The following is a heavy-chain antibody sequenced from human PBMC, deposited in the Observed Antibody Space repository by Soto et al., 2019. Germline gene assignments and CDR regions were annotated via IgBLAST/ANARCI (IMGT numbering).Heavy chain of an antibody. CDR2: IYYGGST. CDR3: ARGGYYYENSGQNAYDY. CDR1: CGSISSGGYY. V-gene: IGHV4-31*03. J-gene: IGHJ4*01. Sequence: SETLFLTCTVSCGSISSGGYYWSWIRQHPGKGLEWIGYIYYGGSTYYNPSLKSRATISGDTSKNQFSLKLSSVTAADTAVYYCARGGYYYENSGQNAYDYWGQGILVTVSS. D-gene: IGHD3-22*01.